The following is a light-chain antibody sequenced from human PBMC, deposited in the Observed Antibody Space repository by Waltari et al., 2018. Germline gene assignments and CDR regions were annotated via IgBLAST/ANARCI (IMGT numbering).Light chain of an antibody. Sequence: QSALTQPASVSGSPGQSITISCTGSSSDVGSYKFVSWYQQHPGNAPQLMIYGGSQRPSGVSNRVSGSKSGNTASLTISGLRAEDEADYYCCSYAGSSPHVIFGGGTKLTVL. V-gene: IGLV2-23*01. CDR1: SSDVGSYKF. J-gene: IGLJ2*01. CDR3: CSYAGSSPHVI. CDR2: GGS.